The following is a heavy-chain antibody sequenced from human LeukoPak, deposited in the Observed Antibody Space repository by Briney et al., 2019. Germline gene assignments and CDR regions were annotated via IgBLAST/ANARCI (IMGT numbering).Heavy chain of an antibody. V-gene: IGHV4-59*08. CDR2: IYYSGST. CDR1: GGSISSYY. CDR3: ARHVKSMVRGPFDY. D-gene: IGHD3-10*01. Sequence: SETLSLTCTVSGGSISSYYWSWTRQPPGKSLVWIGYIYYSGSTNYNPSLKSRVTISVDTTKNQFSLKLSSVTAADTAVYYCARHVKSMVRGPFDYWGQGTLVTVSS. J-gene: IGHJ4*02.